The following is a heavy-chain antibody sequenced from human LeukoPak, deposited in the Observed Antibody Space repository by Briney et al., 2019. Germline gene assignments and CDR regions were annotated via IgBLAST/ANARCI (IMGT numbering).Heavy chain of an antibody. V-gene: IGHV1-46*03. D-gene: IGHD2-2*01. Sequence: ASVKVSCKASGYIFTNYYMYWVLQAPGQGLEWMGIINPSGTTTYAQKFQGRVTMTRDTSTSTVYMELSSLRSEDTAVYYCARGLPATFDYWGQGTLVTVSS. CDR1: GYIFTNYY. CDR3: ARGLPATFDY. J-gene: IGHJ4*02. CDR2: INPSGTT.